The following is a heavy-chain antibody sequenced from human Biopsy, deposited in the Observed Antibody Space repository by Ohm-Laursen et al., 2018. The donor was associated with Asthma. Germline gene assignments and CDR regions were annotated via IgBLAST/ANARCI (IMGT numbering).Heavy chain of an antibody. CDR3: ARVDGVVEPATRMGGMDV. CDR2: ISFDGTNK. Sequence: SLRLSCAASGFSFSSYGMHWVRQTPGKGLEWVADISFDGTNKYYADSVKGRFTISRDNSKNTLDLQINSLSAEDSAVYYCARVDGVVEPATRMGGMDVWGQGTTVTVSS. CDR1: GFSFSSYG. J-gene: IGHJ6*02. V-gene: IGHV3-30*03. D-gene: IGHD2-15*01.